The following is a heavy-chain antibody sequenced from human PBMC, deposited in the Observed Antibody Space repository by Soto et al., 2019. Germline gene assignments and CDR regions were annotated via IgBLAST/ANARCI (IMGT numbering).Heavy chain of an antibody. CDR1: GYTFTSYG. Sequence: QVQLVQPGAAVKKPGASVKVSCKASGYTFTSYGISWVRQAPGQGLERMGWISAYNDNTNYAQKFQGRVTMITDTSTSTDYMEVRSLRSDDTAGYDCARDHVEWLVHCDYWGQGTLVTVAA. V-gene: IGHV1-18*01. CDR2: ISAYNDNT. CDR3: ARDHVEWLVHCDY. J-gene: IGHJ4*02. D-gene: IGHD3-3*01.